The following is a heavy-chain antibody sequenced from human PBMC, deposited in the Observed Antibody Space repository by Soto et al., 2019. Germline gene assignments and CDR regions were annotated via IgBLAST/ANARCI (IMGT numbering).Heavy chain of an antibody. Sequence: QVQLVQSGAEVKKPGSSVKVSCKASGGTFSSYPISWVRQAPGQGLEWMGGTNGNLGTGNYAQKFQGRLTIPTDKPTTTAYMEVSSLKSEDTAVDCCARRGSHVYLRSCHNWGQETQVTVSS. CDR1: GGTFSSYP. J-gene: IGHJ4*02. D-gene: IGHD3-16*01. CDR2: TNGNLGTG. CDR3: ARRGSHVYLRSCHN. V-gene: IGHV1-69*06.